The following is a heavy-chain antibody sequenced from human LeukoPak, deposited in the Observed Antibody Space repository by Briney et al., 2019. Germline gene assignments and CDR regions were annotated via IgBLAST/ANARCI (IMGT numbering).Heavy chain of an antibody. CDR2: ISGSGGST. V-gene: IGHV3-23*01. J-gene: IGHJ4*02. CDR3: AKGEGYYDSSGYYSDY. Sequence: TGGSLRLSCAASGFTFSSYAMSWVRQAPGKGLEWVSAISGSGGSTYYADSVKGRFTISRDNSKNTLYLQMNSLRAEDTAVYYCAKGEGYYDSSGYYSDYWGQGTLVTVSS. CDR1: GFTFSSYA. D-gene: IGHD3-22*01.